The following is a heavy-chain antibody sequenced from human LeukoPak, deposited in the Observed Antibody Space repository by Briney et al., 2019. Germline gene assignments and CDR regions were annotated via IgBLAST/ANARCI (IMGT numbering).Heavy chain of an antibody. CDR1: GGSISSYY. D-gene: IGHD2-21*02. J-gene: IGHJ4*02. CDR3: ARDVSPFCGGDCYPDF. Sequence: SETLSLTCTVSGGSISSYYWSWIRQPPGKGLEWIGCIYYSGSTYYNPSLKSRVTISVDRSMNQFSLKLTSVTAADTAKYYCARDVSPFCGGDCYPDFWGQGTLVTVSS. CDR2: IYYSGST. V-gene: IGHV4-59*12.